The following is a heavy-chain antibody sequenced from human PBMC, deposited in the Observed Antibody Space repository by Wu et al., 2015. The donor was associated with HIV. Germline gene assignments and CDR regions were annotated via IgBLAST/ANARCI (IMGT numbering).Heavy chain of an antibody. CDR1: GYSFRGYY. CDR3: AGPDPQYYYDNSGYYPADYFYYGIDV. Sequence: QVKLVQSGAEVKKPGASVKVSCKTSGYSFRGYYLHWVRLAPGQGPEWMGWINPKSGGTKYVQNFQGRVTMTRDTSISTAYMEVSRLRSDDTAVYFCAGPDPQYYYDNSGYYPADYFYYGIDVWGQGTTVTVSS. V-gene: IGHV1-2*02. D-gene: IGHD3-22*01. CDR2: INPKSGGT. J-gene: IGHJ6*02.